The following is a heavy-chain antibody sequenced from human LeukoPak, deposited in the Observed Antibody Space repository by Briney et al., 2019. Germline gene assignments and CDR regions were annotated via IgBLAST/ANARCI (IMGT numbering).Heavy chain of an antibody. CDR2: IRQDGDTK. V-gene: IGHV3-7*03. J-gene: IGHJ4*02. CDR1: GFPFNAYW. Sequence: GGSLRLSCAASGFPFNAYWMTWVRQAPGKGLEWVANIRQDGDTKYYVDSVKGRFTISRDNAMNSLYLQMNSLRAEDTAIYYCARSLPYGTTWYGRSDFWGQGALVTVSS. CDR3: ARSLPYGTTWYGRSDF. D-gene: IGHD6-13*01.